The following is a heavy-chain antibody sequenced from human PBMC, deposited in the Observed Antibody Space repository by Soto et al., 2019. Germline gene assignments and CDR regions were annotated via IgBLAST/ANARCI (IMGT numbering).Heavy chain of an antibody. CDR1: GFIFENFG. V-gene: IGHV3-23*01. CDR2: ISGSGFKK. J-gene: IGHJ5*02. D-gene: IGHD1-26*01. CDR3: AKNQGVELVPLATVDWFDP. Sequence: PVGSLRLSCAASGFIFENFGMSWVRQAPGKGLEWISSISGSGFKKYYADSVKGRFTISRDNSKSTVYLELNNLSAEDTAVYHCAKNQGVELVPLATVDWFDPWGQGSVVTVSS.